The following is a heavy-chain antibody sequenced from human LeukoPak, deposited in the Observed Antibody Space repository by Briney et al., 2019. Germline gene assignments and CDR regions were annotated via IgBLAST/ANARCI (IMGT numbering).Heavy chain of an antibody. CDR1: GFNVDSKY. CDR3: ARAGYSGYDFYFDL. J-gene: IGHJ4*02. Sequence: GGSLRLSCAASGFNVDSKYMNWVRQPPGKGLEWVSVLYNGDSTFYADSVRGRFAISSDNSQNTLFLHMHSLRVDDTAVYYCARAGYSGYDFYFDLWGQGTLVTVSS. V-gene: IGHV3-53*01. D-gene: IGHD5-12*01. CDR2: LYNGDST.